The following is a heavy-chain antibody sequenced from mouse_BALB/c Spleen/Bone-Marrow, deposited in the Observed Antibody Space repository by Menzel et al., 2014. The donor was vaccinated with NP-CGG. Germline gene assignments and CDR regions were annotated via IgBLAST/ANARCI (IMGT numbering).Heavy chain of an antibody. D-gene: IGHD2-3*01. V-gene: IGHV1-87*01. J-gene: IGHJ2*01. CDR1: GYTFTSYW. Sequence: QVQLKESGAELARPGASVKLSCKASGYTFTSYWMQWVKQRPGQGLEWIGAIYPGDGGTRYTQKFKGKVTLTADKSSSTAYMQIMSLASEDSAVYYCARWRYYFDYWGQGTTLTVSS. CDR2: IYPGDGGT. CDR3: ARWRYYFDY.